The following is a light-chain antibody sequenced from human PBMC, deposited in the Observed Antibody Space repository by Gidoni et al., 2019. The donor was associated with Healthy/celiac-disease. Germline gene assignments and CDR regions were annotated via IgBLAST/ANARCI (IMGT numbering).Light chain of an antibody. V-gene: IGKV3-20*01. CDR2: GAS. J-gene: IGKJ1*01. CDR1: QSVSSSY. CDR3: QQYGSSLWT. Sequence: EIVLTQSPGTLSLSPGERATLSCRASQSVSSSYLAWYQQKPGQAPRLLIYGASSMATGIPYRFSGSVSGTDFTLTISRLEPEDFAVYYCQQYGSSLWTFGQGTKVEIK.